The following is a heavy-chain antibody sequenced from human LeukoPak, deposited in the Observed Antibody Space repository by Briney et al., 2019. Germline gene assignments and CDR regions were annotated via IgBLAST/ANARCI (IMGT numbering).Heavy chain of an antibody. Sequence: ASLKVSRKASVGTLISYAIRWVRQTPGQRREWVGRIIPLFGIAHYAQKLQSRETITASNSTSRAYMELSRLRSEDTAMYCCASAVVPAAIFMRVLQCPGWFDPWGEGTLVTVSS. J-gene: IGHJ5*02. V-gene: IGHV1-69*04. CDR3: ASAVVPAAIFMRVLQCPGWFDP. D-gene: IGHD2-2*01. CDR1: VGTLISYA. CDR2: IIPLFGIA.